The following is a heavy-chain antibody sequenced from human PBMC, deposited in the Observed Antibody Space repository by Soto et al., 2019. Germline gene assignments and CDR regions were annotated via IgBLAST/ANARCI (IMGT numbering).Heavy chain of an antibody. J-gene: IGHJ5*02. CDR3: ARSYYDSTGFVVDP. V-gene: IGHV4-59*02. CDR2: MYFGGSF. D-gene: IGHD3-22*01. CDR1: GASVSHGY. Sequence: SETLSLTCNVSGASVSHGYWSWIRQPPGKGLEWIGFMYFGGSFNYNPSLTSRATISVETSKNQFSMKLTSVTASDTAVYYCARSYYDSTGFVVDPWGQGTLVTVSS.